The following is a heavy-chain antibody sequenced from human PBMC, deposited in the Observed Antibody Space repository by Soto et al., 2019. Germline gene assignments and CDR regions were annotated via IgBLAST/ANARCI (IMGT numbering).Heavy chain of an antibody. D-gene: IGHD3-10*01. J-gene: IGHJ4*02. CDR3: ARAYGGVLLWFGELPTPYYFDY. V-gene: IGHV6-1*01. Sequence: QVQLQQSGPGLVKPSQTLSLTCAISGDSVSSNSAAWNWIRQSPSRGLEWLGRTYYRSKWYNDYAVSVKSRITINPDTSKNQFSLQLNSVTPEDTAVYYCARAYGGVLLWFGELPTPYYFDYWGQGTLVTVSS. CDR1: GDSVSSNSAA. CDR2: TYYRSKWYN.